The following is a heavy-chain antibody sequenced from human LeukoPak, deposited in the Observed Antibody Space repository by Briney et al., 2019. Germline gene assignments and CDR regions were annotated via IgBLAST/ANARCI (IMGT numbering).Heavy chain of an antibody. D-gene: IGHD1-26*01. CDR1: VFTVSSNY. J-gene: IGHJ3*02. Sequence: PGGSLRLSCAASVFTVSSNYMSWVRQAPGKGLEWVSVIYSGGSTYYADSVKGRFTISRHDSKNTLYLQMNSLRAEDTAVYYCEAWVRATGLDIWGQGTMVTVSS. CDR2: IYSGGST. V-gene: IGHV3-53*04. CDR3: EAWVRATGLDI.